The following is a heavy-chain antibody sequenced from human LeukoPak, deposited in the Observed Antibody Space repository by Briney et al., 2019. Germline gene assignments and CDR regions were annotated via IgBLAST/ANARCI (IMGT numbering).Heavy chain of an antibody. CDR3: VRVVTGSVDY. V-gene: IGHV4-59*11. D-gene: IGHD3-10*01. CDR1: GGSISGHY. J-gene: IGHJ4*02. CDR2: IYYTGDT. Sequence: SETLSLICTVSGGSISGHYWGWIRQPPGKGLEWIGYIYYTGDTNYIPSFESRVTISVDTSKNQFSLKLGSVTAADTAIYYCVRVVTGSVDYWGQGTLVTVSS.